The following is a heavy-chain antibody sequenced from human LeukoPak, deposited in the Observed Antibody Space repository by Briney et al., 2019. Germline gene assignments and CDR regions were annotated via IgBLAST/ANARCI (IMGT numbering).Heavy chain of an antibody. J-gene: IGHJ4*02. CDR1: GFTFSSYA. Sequence: GGSLRLSCAASGFTFSSYAMSWVRQAPGKGLEWVSTISGFGGSTYYADSVKGRFTISRDISKNTLYLQMDSLRAEDTAVYYCAKDSHHSGSGSPLDFWGQGTLVTVSS. D-gene: IGHD3-10*01. CDR2: ISGFGGST. V-gene: IGHV3-23*01. CDR3: AKDSHHSGSGSPLDF.